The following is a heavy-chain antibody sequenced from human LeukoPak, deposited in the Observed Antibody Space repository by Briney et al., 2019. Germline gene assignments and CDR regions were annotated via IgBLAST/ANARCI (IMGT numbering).Heavy chain of an antibody. CDR1: GFTFNTYA. Sequence: GGSLRLSCGASGFTFNTYAMSWVRQAPGKGLEWVSSISGSGDSTYYADSVKGRFTISRDNSKNTLYLQMNSVRAEDTAVYYCARDGGWETRGRGLQLLWDYWGQGTLVTVSS. V-gene: IGHV3-23*01. CDR2: ISGSGDST. J-gene: IGHJ4*02. D-gene: IGHD3-16*01. CDR3: ARDGGWETRGRGLQLLWDY.